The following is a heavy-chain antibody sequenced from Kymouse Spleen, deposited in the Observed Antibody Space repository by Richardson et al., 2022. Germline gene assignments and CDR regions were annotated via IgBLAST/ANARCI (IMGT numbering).Heavy chain of an antibody. J-gene: IGHJ6*02. CDR2: IYYSGST. D-gene: IGHD3-3*01. V-gene: IGHV4-39*01. CDR1: GGSISSSSYY. Sequence: QLQLQESGPGLVKPSETLSLTCTVSGGSISSSSYYWGWIRQPPGKGLEWIGSIYYSGSTYYNPSLKSRVTISVDTSKNQFSLKLSSVTAADTAVYYCASPYYDFWSGYYYYGMDVWGQGTTVTVSS. CDR3: ASPYYDFWSGYYYYGMDV.